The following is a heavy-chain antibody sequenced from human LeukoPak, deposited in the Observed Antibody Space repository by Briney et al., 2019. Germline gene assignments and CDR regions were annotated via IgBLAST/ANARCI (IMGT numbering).Heavy chain of an antibody. CDR2: ISYDGSTK. CDR3: ASQSYARFDP. V-gene: IGHV3-30*03. D-gene: IGHD3-16*01. CDR1: GFTFSSYG. J-gene: IGHJ5*02. Sequence: GGSLRLSCAASGFTFSSYGMHWVRQAPGKGLEWVAVISYDGSTKIYADSVKGRFTISRDNARNSLFLQMNSLRVEDTAVYYCASQSYARFDPWGQGTLVTASS.